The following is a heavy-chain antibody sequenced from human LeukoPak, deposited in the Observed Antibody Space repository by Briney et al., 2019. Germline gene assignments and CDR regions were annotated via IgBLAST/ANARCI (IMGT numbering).Heavy chain of an antibody. J-gene: IGHJ3*02. D-gene: IGHD6-13*01. V-gene: IGHV1-69*13. CDR3: ARVPGGTQSSI. CDR1: GGTFSSYA. Sequence: GASVKVSCKASGGTFSSYAISWVRHAPGQGLEWMGGIIPIFGTANYAQKFQGRVTITADESTSTAYMELSSLRSEDTAVYYCARVPGGTQSSIWGQGTMVTVSS. CDR2: IIPIFGTA.